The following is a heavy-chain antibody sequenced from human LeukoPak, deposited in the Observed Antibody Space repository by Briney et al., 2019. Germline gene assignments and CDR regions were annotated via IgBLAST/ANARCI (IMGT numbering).Heavy chain of an antibody. CDR2: IYYSGST. J-gene: IGHJ5*02. V-gene: IGHV4-59*01. D-gene: IGHD3-22*01. Sequence: SETLSLTCTVSDGSISTYYWSWIRQPPGKGLEWIGYIYYSGSTNYNPSLKSRVTISVDTSKDQISLKLFSVTAADAAVYYCARTRSADMIAESWFDPWGQGTLVTVSS. CDR1: DGSISTYY. CDR3: ARTRSADMIAESWFDP.